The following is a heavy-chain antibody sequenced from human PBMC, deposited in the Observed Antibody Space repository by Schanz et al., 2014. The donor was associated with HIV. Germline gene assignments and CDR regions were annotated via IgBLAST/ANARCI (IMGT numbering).Heavy chain of an antibody. CDR2: IDSEGESK. Sequence: VQLVESGGGVVQPGRSLRLSCAASGFTFSSYGMHWVRQAPGKGLEWVSSIDSEGESKFYTDSVEGRFTVSRDNAKNSHFLQMNSLRVEDTAAYYCARDQGYCAGSTCYSWYYFDSWGQGTPVTVSS. CDR3: ARDQGYCAGSTCYSWYYFDS. V-gene: IGHV3-48*04. CDR1: GFTFSSYG. D-gene: IGHD2-21*02. J-gene: IGHJ4*02.